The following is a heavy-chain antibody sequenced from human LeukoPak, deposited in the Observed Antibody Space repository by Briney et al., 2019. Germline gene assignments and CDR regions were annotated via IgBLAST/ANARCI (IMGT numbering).Heavy chain of an antibody. CDR1: RGSLCSYY. CDR3: AREARSSGWYRAFDI. V-gene: IGHV4-59*01. CDR2: IYYSGST. Sequence: PSETLSLTSTVPRGSLCSYYWSWIRPPPGKGLEWIWYIYYSGSTNYTPSPKSRVTISVDTSKNQFSLKLISVTAADTAVYYCAREARSSGWYRAFDIWGQGTMVTVSS. J-gene: IGHJ3*02. D-gene: IGHD6-19*01.